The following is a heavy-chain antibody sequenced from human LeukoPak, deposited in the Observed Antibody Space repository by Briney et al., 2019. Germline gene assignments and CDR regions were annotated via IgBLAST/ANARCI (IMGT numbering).Heavy chain of an antibody. CDR1: EFSFTNYW. V-gene: IGHV3-74*01. CDR3: ARALFQVPYYFDF. Sequence: GGSLRLACEASEFSFTNYWMYWVRQAPGKGLAWVSAVNTDGSTTTYADSVKGRFTISRDNARNTLYLQMNSLRAEDTAVYYCARALFQVPYYFDFWGQGTLVTVSS. D-gene: IGHD2-2*01. J-gene: IGHJ4*02. CDR2: VNTDGSTT.